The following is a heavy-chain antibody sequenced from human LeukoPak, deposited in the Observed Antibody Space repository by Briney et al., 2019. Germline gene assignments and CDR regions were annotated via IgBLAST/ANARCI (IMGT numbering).Heavy chain of an antibody. Sequence: KPSGTLSLTCTVSGGPISGTTYYWGWIRQPPGKGLEWIGCLYYGGSTYYNPSLKSRVTISADTSKNQFSLKLTSVTAADTAVYYCARGGYNYAAAYWGQGTLVTVSS. CDR3: ARGGYNYAAAY. D-gene: IGHD5-24*01. CDR2: LYYGGST. J-gene: IGHJ4*02. V-gene: IGHV4-39*01. CDR1: GGPISGTTYY.